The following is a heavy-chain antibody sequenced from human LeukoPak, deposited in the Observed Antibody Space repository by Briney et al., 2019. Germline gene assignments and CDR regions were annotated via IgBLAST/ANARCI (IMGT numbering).Heavy chain of an antibody. CDR1: GFTFSNAW. J-gene: IGHJ6*03. Sequence: KPGGSLRLSCAASGFTFSNAWMSWVRQAPGKGLEWVGRIKSKTDGGTTDYAAAVKGRFTISRDDSKNTLYLQMNSLKTEDTAVYYCTRPPGIAAAGTPSIYYYYYMDVWGKGTTVTVSS. D-gene: IGHD6-13*01. CDR2: IKSKTDGGTT. V-gene: IGHV3-15*01. CDR3: TRPPGIAAAGTPSIYYYYYMDV.